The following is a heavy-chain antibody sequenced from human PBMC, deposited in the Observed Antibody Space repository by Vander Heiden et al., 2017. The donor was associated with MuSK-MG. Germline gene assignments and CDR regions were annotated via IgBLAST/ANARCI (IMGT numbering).Heavy chain of an antibody. CDR2: ISSSSSYR. Sequence: EVQLVESGGGLVKPGGSLRLSCSASGFTFSSYSMNWGRQAPGKGLEWVSSISSSSSYRYYADSVKGRFTISRDNAKNSLYLQMNSLRAEDTAVYYCATAKTAYYFDYWGQGTLVTSPQ. J-gene: IGHJ4*02. V-gene: IGHV3-21*01. CDR3: ATAKTAYYFDY. CDR1: GFTFSSYS.